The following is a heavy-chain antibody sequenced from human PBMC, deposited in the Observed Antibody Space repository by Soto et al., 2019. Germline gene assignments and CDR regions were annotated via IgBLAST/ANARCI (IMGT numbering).Heavy chain of an antibody. J-gene: IGHJ6*02. D-gene: IGHD6-6*01. CDR2: INSDGSST. Sequence: CAASGFTFSSYWMHWVRQAPGKGLVWVSRINSDGSSTSYADSVKGRFTISRDNAKNTLYLQMNSLRAEDTAVYYCMIAARPPNYYYYGMDVWGQGTTVTVSS. V-gene: IGHV3-74*01. CDR3: MIAARPPNYYYYGMDV. CDR1: GFTFSSYW.